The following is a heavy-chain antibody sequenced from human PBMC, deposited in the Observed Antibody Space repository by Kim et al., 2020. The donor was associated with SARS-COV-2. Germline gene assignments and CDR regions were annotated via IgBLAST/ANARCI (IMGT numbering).Heavy chain of an antibody. CDR2: GNT. J-gene: IGHJ6*02. Sequence: GNTKYSQKFQGRVTIIRDTSAITAYMELSSLRSEDTAVYYCARDYHGMDVWGQGTTVTVSS. V-gene: IGHV1-3*01. CDR3: ARDYHGMDV.